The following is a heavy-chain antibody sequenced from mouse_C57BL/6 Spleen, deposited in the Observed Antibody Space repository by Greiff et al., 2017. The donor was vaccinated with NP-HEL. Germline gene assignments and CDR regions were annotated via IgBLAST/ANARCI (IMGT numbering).Heavy chain of an antibody. J-gene: IGHJ1*03. D-gene: IGHD2-5*01. V-gene: IGHV3-6*01. CDR3: AREGSYSNSFDV. CDR1: GYSITSGYY. CDR2: ISYDGSN. Sequence: ESGPGLVKPSQSLSLTCSVTGYSITSGYYWNWIRQFPGNKLEWMGYISYDGSNNYNPSLKNRISITRDTSKNQFFLKLNSVTTEDTATYYCAREGSYSNSFDVWGTGTTVTVSS.